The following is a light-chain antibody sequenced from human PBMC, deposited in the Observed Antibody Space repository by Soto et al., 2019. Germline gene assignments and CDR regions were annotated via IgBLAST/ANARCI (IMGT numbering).Light chain of an antibody. CDR2: DAS. V-gene: IGKV1-5*01. J-gene: IGKJ4*01. Sequence: DIQMTQSPSTLSASVGDRVTITCRASQSISSWLAWYQQKPGKAPKLLIYDASSLESGVPSRFSGSGSGTEFTLTISSLQPADFATYYCQQYNSYSPSLTFGGGTKVEIK. CDR3: QQYNSYSPSLT. CDR1: QSISSW.